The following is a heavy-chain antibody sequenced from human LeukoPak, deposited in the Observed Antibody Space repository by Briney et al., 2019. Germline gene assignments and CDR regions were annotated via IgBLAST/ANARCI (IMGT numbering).Heavy chain of an antibody. J-gene: IGHJ4*02. Sequence: ASVKVSCKASGYTFTSYAMHWVRQAPGQRLEWMGWINAGNGNTKYSQEFQGRVTITRDTSASTAYMELSSLRSEDMAVYYCARDLYGSGSYSTAYFDYWGQGTPVTVSS. CDR2: INAGNGNT. CDR1: GYTFTSYA. CDR3: ARDLYGSGSYSTAYFDY. D-gene: IGHD3-10*01. V-gene: IGHV1-3*03.